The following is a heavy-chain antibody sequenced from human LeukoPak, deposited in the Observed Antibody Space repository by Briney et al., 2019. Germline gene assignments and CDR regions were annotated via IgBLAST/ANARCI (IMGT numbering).Heavy chain of an antibody. D-gene: IGHD6-19*01. CDR3: ARESSSSGWYFFDY. V-gene: IGHV3-66*01. Sequence: GGSLRLSCAASGFTFSSYGMHWVRQAPGKGLEWVSVIYSGGSTYYADSVKGRFTISRDNSKNTVYLQMNSLRAEDTAVYYCARESSSSGWYFFDYWGQGTLVTVSS. CDR2: IYSGGST. J-gene: IGHJ4*02. CDR1: GFTFSSYG.